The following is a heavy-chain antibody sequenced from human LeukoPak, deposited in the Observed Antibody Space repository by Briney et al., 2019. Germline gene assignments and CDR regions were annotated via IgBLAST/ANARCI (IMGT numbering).Heavy chain of an antibody. Sequence: TGGSLRLSCAASGFTFSSYGMHWVRQAPGKGLEWVAVISYDGSNKYYADSVKGRFTISRDNSKNTLYLQMNSLRAEDTAVYYCAKPLSYYDSSGYFDYWGQGTLVTVSS. J-gene: IGHJ4*02. CDR1: GFTFSSYG. V-gene: IGHV3-30*18. CDR2: ISYDGSNK. CDR3: AKPLSYYDSSGYFDY. D-gene: IGHD3-22*01.